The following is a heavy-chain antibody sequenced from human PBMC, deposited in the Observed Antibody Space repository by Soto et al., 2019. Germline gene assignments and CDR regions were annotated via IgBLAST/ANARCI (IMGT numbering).Heavy chain of an antibody. D-gene: IGHD4-17*01. V-gene: IGHV3-33*01. CDR3: ARAEGYGDAMDV. CDR1: GFTFSSYG. CDR2: IWYDGSNK. J-gene: IGHJ6*02. Sequence: QVQLVESGGGVVQPGRSLRLSCAASGFTFSSYGMHWVRQAPGKGLEWVAVIWYDGSNKYYADSVKGLFTISRDNSKNTLYLQRNSLRDAATAVYYCARAEGYGDAMDVWGQGTTVTVSS.